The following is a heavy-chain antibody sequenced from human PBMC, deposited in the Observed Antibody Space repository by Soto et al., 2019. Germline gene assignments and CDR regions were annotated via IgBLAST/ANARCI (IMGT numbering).Heavy chain of an antibody. Sequence: AGGSLRLSCAASGFTFSSYEMNWVRQAPGKGLEWVSSISSSGSTIYYADSVKGRFTISRDNAKNSLYLQMNSLRVEDTATYYCAKDSRLPGFGLLIHAFDMWGHGTMVTVSS. CDR3: AKDSRLPGFGLLIHAFDM. J-gene: IGHJ3*02. V-gene: IGHV3-48*03. CDR1: GFTFSSYE. D-gene: IGHD3-3*01. CDR2: ISSSGSTI.